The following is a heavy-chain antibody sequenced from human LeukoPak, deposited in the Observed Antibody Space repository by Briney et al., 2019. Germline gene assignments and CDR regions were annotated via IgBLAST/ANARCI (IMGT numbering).Heavy chain of an antibody. CDR1: GDSIRTSSSC. J-gene: IGHJ4*02. CDR3: ARRWGSYVDY. V-gene: IGHV4-39*01. Sequence: PSETLSLTCTVSGDSIRTSSSCWGWIRQPPGKGLEWIGSIYYTGNTYYNTSLKSRVIISVDTSKNQFSLKLSSVTAADTAVYYCARRWGSYVDYWGQGTLVTVSS. CDR2: IYYTGNT. D-gene: IGHD3-16*01.